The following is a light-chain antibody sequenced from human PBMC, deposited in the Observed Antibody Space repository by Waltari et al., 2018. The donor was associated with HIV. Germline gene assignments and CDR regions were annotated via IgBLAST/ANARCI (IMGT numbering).Light chain of an antibody. Sequence: QSVLTQPPSASGAPGQKVTIPCSGGTSTLGTYAVNWYQQPPGTAPRLLIFTDDRRPSGVPDRFSASKSGTSASLTISGLRSEDEADYYCAVWDDILKGGVFGGGTKLTVL. CDR3: AVWDDILKGGV. V-gene: IGLV1-44*01. J-gene: IGLJ3*02. CDR2: TDD. CDR1: TSTLGTYA.